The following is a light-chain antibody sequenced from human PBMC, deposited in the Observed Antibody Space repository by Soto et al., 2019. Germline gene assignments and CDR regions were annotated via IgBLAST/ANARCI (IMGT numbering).Light chain of an antibody. J-gene: IGKJ2*03. CDR1: QSVSSSH. V-gene: IGKV3-20*01. CDR2: GAT. Sequence: EIVLTQSPGTLPLSPGERATLSCRASQSVSSSHLAWNQQKPGQARRRLNYGATSRATGIPDRFSGRASGTHRTVTISKLEPELFAVYSGQRDGSSPVSFGEGTKLEI. CDR3: QRDGSSPVS.